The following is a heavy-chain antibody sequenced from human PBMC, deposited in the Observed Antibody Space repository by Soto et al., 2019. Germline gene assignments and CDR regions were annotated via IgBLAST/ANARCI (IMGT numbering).Heavy chain of an antibody. CDR1: GFTFSSYA. V-gene: IGHV3-23*01. D-gene: IGHD3-10*01. J-gene: IGHJ3*02. CDR3: AKDRLLWFGEPNNAFDI. CDR2: ISGSGGST. Sequence: GGSLRLSCAASGFTFSSYAMSWVRQAPGKGLEWVSAISGSGGSTYYADSVKGRFTISRDNSKNTLYLQMNSLRAEDTAVYYCAKDRLLWFGEPNNAFDIWGQGTMVTVSS.